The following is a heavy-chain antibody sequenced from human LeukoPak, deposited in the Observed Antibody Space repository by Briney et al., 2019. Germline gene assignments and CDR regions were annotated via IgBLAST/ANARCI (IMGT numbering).Heavy chain of an antibody. Sequence: SETLSLTCTVSGGSISSSSYYWGWIRQPPGKGLEWIGSIYYSGSTYYNPSLKSRVTISVDTPKNQFSLKLSSVTAADTAVYYCARDSRFVNSSSWYHNWFDPWGQGTLVTVSS. CDR1: GGSISSSSYY. CDR2: IYYSGST. D-gene: IGHD6-13*01. J-gene: IGHJ5*02. CDR3: ARDSRFVNSSSWYHNWFDP. V-gene: IGHV4-39*07.